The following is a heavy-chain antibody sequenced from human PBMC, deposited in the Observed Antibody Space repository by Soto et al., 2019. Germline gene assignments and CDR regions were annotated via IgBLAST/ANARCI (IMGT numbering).Heavy chain of an antibody. J-gene: IGHJ3*02. CDR1: GFTFSGAG. Sequence: EVQLVESGGGLVQPGGSLKLSCAASGFTFSGAGIHWVRQASGKGLEWVGRSRSKANNYATAYAASVKGRFTISRDDSKNTAYLQMNSLKTEDTAVYYCTRLTEIVVVQSFDIWGQGTMVTVSS. CDR2: SRSKANNYAT. D-gene: IGHD2-2*01. CDR3: TRLTEIVVVQSFDI. V-gene: IGHV3-73*02.